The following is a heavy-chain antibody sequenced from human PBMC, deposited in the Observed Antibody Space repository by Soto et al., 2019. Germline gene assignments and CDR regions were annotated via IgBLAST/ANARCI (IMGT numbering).Heavy chain of an antibody. J-gene: IGHJ4*02. CDR2: IYYSGST. Sequence: QVQLQESGPGLVKPSQTLSLTCTVSGGSISSGGYYWSWIRQHPGKGMEWIGYIYYSGSTYYNLSLKSRVTISVDTSKNQFSLKLSSVTAADTAVYYCARVATIDPYFDYWGQGTLVTVSS. CDR3: ARVATIDPYFDY. D-gene: IGHD5-12*01. V-gene: IGHV4-31*03. CDR1: GGSISSGGYY.